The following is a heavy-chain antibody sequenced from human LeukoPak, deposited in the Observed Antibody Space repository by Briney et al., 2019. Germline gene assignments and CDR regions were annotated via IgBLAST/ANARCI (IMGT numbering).Heavy chain of an antibody. D-gene: IGHD1-26*01. CDR2: ISGSGGST. J-gene: IGHJ3*02. CDR3: AKDQSTSGSYGAFDI. Sequence: GGSLRLSCAASGFTFRNYWMGWVRQAPGKGLEWVSAISGSGGSTYYADSVKGRFTISRDNSKNTLYLQMNSLRAEDTAVYYCAKDQSTSGSYGAFDIWGQGTMVTVSS. V-gene: IGHV3-23*01. CDR1: GFTFRNYW.